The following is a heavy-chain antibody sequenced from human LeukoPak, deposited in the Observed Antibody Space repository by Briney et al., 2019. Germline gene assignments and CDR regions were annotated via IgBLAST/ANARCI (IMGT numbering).Heavy chain of an antibody. CDR1: GFTFSSYG. CDR3: AKELIWFGELLKTACDY. J-gene: IGHJ4*02. CDR2: ISYDGSNK. D-gene: IGHD3-10*01. Sequence: RSLRLSCAASGFTFSSYGMHWVRQAPGKGLEWVAVISYDGSNKYYADSVKGRFTISRDNSKNTLYLQMNSLRAEDTAVYYCAKELIWFGELLKTACDYWGQGTLVTVSS. V-gene: IGHV3-30*18.